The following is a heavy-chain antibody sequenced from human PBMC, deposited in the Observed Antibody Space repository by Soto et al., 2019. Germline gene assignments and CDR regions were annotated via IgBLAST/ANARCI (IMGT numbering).Heavy chain of an antibody. CDR3: ARDGCSGASCQFDY. V-gene: IGHV1-18*01. J-gene: IGHJ4*02. CDR1: GYTFNSYG. Sequence: QVQLMQSGAEVKKPGASVKVSCKASGYTFNSYGFSWVRQAPGQGLEWMGGISADSNNRNYAQKFQGRVTMTKDTSTSTVYMDLRNLKSDDSAVYYCARDGCSGASCQFDYWGQGTLVTVSS. D-gene: IGHD2-15*01. CDR2: ISADSNNR.